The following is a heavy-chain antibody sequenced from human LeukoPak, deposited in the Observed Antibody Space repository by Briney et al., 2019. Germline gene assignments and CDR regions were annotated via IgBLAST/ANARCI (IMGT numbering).Heavy chain of an antibody. D-gene: IGHD3-16*02. V-gene: IGHV1-8*01. CDR2: MNPNSGNT. CDR1: GYTFTSYD. Sequence: GASVKVSCKASGYTFTSYDINWVRQATGQGLEWMGWMNPNSGNTGYAQKFQGRVTITRNTSISTAYMELSSLRSEDTAVYYCARVYVGTRTLFGGVIVLFDYWGQGTLVTVSS. CDR3: ARVYVGTRTLFGGVIVLFDY. J-gene: IGHJ4*02.